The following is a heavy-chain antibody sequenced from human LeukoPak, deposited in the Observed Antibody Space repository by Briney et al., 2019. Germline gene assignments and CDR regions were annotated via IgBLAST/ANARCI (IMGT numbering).Heavy chain of an antibody. D-gene: IGHD4-17*01. CDR2: ISGSGGST. Sequence: GGSLRLSCAASGFTFSSYAMSWVRQAPGKGLEWVSAISGSGGSTYYADSVKGRFTISRDNSKNTLYLQMNSLRAEDTAVYYCAKDPADYGAVGYFDYWGQGTLVTVSS. V-gene: IGHV3-23*01. CDR1: GFTFSSYA. J-gene: IGHJ4*02. CDR3: AKDPADYGAVGYFDY.